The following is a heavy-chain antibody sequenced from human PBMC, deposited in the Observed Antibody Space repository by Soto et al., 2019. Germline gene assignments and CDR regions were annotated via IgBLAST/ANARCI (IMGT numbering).Heavy chain of an antibody. D-gene: IGHD5-18*01. CDR1: GFTFDDYA. Sequence: GGSLRLSXAASGFTFDDYAMHWVRQAPGKGLEWVSLISWDGGSTYYADSVKGRFTISRDNSKNSLYLQMNSLRAEDTALYYCAKGGGYSYGYGYYYGMDVWGQGTTVTVSS. CDR2: ISWDGGST. J-gene: IGHJ6*02. V-gene: IGHV3-43D*04. CDR3: AKGGGYSYGYGYYYGMDV.